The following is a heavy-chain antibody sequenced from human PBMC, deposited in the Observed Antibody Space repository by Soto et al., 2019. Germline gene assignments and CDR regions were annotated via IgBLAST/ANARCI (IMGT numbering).Heavy chain of an antibody. V-gene: IGHV1-18*04. CDR3: ARGATTQSIVGATTGYFYGMDV. Sequence: QVQLVQSGAEVKKPGASVKVSCKASGYTFTSYGIDWVRQAPGQGLEWMGWISAYNGNTNYAQNLQGRVTLTTDTSTTTAYMELRSLRSDDTAVYFCARGATTQSIVGATTGYFYGMDVWGQGTTVTVSS. D-gene: IGHD1-26*01. CDR2: ISAYNGNT. J-gene: IGHJ6*02. CDR1: GYTFTSYG.